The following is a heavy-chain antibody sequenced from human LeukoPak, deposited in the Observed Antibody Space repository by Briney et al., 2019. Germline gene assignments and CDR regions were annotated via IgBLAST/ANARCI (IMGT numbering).Heavy chain of an antibody. CDR1: GGSISSGGYY. J-gene: IGHJ4*02. Sequence: KPSETLSLTCTVSGGSISSGGYYWSWIRQHPGKGLEWIGYIYYSGSTYYNPPLKSRVTISVDTSKNQFSLKLSSVTAADTAVYYCARVRDSGSYYFDYWGQGTLVTVSS. CDR2: IYYSGST. V-gene: IGHV4-31*03. D-gene: IGHD1-26*01. CDR3: ARVRDSGSYYFDY.